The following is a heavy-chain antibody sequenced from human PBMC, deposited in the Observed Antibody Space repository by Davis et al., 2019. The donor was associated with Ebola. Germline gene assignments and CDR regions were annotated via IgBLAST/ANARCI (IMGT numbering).Heavy chain of an antibody. V-gene: IGHV4-39*01. CDR2: IYYSGST. CDR1: GGSISSSSYY. CDR3: ADYSSSWYGAGDY. Sequence: PSETLSLTCTVSGGSISSSSYYWGWIRQPPGKGLEWIGSIYYSGSTYYNPSLKSRVTISVDTSKNQFSLKLSSVTAADTAVYYCADYSSSWYGAGDYWGQGTLVTVSS. J-gene: IGHJ4*02. D-gene: IGHD6-13*01.